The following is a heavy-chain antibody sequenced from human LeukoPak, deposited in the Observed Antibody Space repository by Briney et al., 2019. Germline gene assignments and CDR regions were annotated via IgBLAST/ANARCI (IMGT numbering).Heavy chain of an antibody. CDR3: ARARSSYGYGDAFDI. D-gene: IGHD5-18*01. Sequence: GGSLRLSCAASGFTFDDYGMSWVRQVPGKGLEWVSGINWNGGSTGNADSVKGRFTISRDNAKNTLYLQMNSLRAEDTAVYYCARARSSYGYGDAFDIWGQGTMVTVSS. CDR2: INWNGGST. CDR1: GFTFDDYG. V-gene: IGHV3-20*04. J-gene: IGHJ3*02.